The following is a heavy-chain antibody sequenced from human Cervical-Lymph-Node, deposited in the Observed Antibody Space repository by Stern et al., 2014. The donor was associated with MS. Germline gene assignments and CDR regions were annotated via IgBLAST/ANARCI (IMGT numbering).Heavy chain of an antibody. CDR3: AAAPLAYYYDTTAFYSSY. CDR1: SYTLTELS. J-gene: IGHJ4*02. V-gene: IGHV1-24*01. CDR2: FDPEEIKT. Sequence: QVQLMQSGAEVKKPGASVKVSCKVSSYTLTELSVHWVRQATGKGLEWMGGFDPEEIKTVYAQRFQGRITMTEDASTDTAYMQLSSLTSEDTAVYYCAAAPLAYYYDTTAFYSSYWGQGTLVTVSS. D-gene: IGHD3-22*01.